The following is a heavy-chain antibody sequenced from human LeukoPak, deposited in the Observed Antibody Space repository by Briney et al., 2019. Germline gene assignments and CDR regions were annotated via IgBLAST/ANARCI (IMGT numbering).Heavy chain of an antibody. J-gene: IGHJ3*02. V-gene: IGHV3-48*03. CDR1: GFTFSSYE. D-gene: IGHD3-16*01. Sequence: TGGSLRLSCAASGFTFSSYEMNWVRQAPGKGLEWVSYISSSGNSIYYADSVKGQFTISRDNAKNSLFLEMSSLRADDTAVYFCARDVEGGTFDIWGQGTTLTVSS. CDR3: ARDVEGGTFDI. CDR2: ISSSGNSI.